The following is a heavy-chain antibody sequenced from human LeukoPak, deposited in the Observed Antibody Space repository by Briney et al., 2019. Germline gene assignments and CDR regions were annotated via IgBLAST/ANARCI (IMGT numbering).Heavy chain of an antibody. Sequence: PGGSLRLSCAASGFTFSSYSMNWVRQAPGKGLEWVSYISSSSSTIYYADSVKGRFTISRDNAKNSLYLQMNSLRAEDTAVYYCARVARYSSSSPPLDYWGQGTLVTVSS. CDR1: GFTFSSYS. J-gene: IGHJ4*02. CDR3: ARVARYSSSSPPLDY. CDR2: ISSSSSTI. D-gene: IGHD6-6*01. V-gene: IGHV3-48*01.